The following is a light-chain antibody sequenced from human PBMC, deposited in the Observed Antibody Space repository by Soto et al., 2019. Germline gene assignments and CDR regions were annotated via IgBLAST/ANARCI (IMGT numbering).Light chain of an antibody. Sequence: DIQLTQSASFLSASVGDRVTITCRPSQGISSYLAWYQQKPGKAPKLLIYAASTLQSGVPSRFSGSGSGTEFTLTISSLQPEDFATYYCQQLNSYPFLTFGGGTKVEIK. CDR1: QGISSY. J-gene: IGKJ4*01. CDR3: QQLNSYPFLT. V-gene: IGKV1-9*01. CDR2: AAS.